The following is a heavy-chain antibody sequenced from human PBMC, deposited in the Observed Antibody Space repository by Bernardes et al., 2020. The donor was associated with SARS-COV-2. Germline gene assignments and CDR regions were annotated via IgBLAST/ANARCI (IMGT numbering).Heavy chain of an antibody. V-gene: IGHV3-30*02. Sequence: GGSLRLSCAAASGFTFSTYNMHWVRQAPGKGLEWVALIRSDGSTKYYANSVKGRFTISRDNSKDTLYLQVNSLRAEDTAVYYCARDNGYNNGHGFDYWGQGTLVTVSS. J-gene: IGHJ4*02. CDR1: GFTFSTYN. D-gene: IGHD5-18*01. CDR2: IRSDGSTK. CDR3: ARDNGYNNGHGFDY.